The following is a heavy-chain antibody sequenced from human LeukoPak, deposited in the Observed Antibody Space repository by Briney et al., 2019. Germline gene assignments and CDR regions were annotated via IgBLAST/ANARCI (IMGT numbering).Heavy chain of an antibody. Sequence: PSETLSLTCAVYGGSFSGYYWSWIRQPPGKGLEWIGEINHSGSTNYNPSLKSRVTISVDKSKNQFSLKLSSVTAADTAVYYCARGGQSRYCSSTSCYDYWGQGTLVTVSS. CDR2: INHSGST. CDR3: ARGGQSRYCSSTSCYDY. J-gene: IGHJ4*02. D-gene: IGHD2-2*01. CDR1: GGSFSGYY. V-gene: IGHV4-34*01.